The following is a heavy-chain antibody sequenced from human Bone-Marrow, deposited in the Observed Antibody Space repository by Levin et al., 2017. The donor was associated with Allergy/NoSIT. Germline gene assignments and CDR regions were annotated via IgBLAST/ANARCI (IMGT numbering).Heavy chain of an antibody. V-gene: IGHV1-69*06. CDR3: ARTDIVGGGDY. CDR2: IIPMFERA. CDR1: GGTLSSYA. D-gene: IGHD2-15*01. J-gene: IGHJ4*02. Sequence: SVKVSCKPSGGTLSSYALSWVRQAPGQGLEWLGGIIPMFERAKYAQKFQDRVTITADKSTSTAYMEVTSLRSEDTAVYFCARTDIVGGGDYWGQGTLVTVSS.